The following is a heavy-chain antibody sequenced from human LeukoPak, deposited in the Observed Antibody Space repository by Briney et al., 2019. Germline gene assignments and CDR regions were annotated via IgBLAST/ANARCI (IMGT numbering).Heavy chain of an antibody. CDR1: GGSISSYY. CDR3: ARLTYYYDSSGYLSQPFDY. J-gene: IGHJ4*02. CDR2: IYYSGST. Sequence: SETLSLTCTVSGGSISSYYWSWIRQPPGKGLEWIGYIYYSGSTNYNPSLKSRVTISVDTSKNQFSLKLSSVTAADTAVYYCARLTYYYDSSGYLSQPFDYWGQGTLVTVSS. D-gene: IGHD3-22*01. V-gene: IGHV4-59*08.